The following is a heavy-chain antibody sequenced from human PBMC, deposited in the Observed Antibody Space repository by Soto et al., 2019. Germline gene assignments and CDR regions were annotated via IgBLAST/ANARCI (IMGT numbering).Heavy chain of an antibody. Sequence: PSETLSPTCTVCGGSICSSSYYWGWIRQPPGKGLEWIGCIYYSGSTNYNPSLKSRVTISVDTSKNQFSLKLSSVTAADTAVYYCVSESTVTDAFDIWGQGTMVTVSS. CDR3: VSESTVTDAFDI. V-gene: IGHV4-61*05. D-gene: IGHD4-17*01. CDR1: GGSICSSSYY. CDR2: IYYSGST. J-gene: IGHJ3*02.